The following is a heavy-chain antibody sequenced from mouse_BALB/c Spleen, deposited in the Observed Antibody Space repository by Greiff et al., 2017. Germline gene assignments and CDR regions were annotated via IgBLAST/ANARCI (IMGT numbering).Heavy chain of an antibody. CDR3: ARYHYYYAMDY. Sequence: EVKLMESGPGLVKPSQSLSLTCTVTGYSITSDYAWNWIRQFPGNKLEWMGYISYSGSTSYNPSLKSRISITRDTSKNQFFLQLNSVTTEDTATYYCARYHYYYAMDYWGQGTSVTVSS. CDR2: ISYSGST. J-gene: IGHJ4*01. CDR1: GYSITSDYA. V-gene: IGHV3-2*02.